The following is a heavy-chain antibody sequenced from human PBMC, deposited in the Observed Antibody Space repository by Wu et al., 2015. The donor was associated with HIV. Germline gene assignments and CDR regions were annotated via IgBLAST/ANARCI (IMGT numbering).Heavy chain of an antibody. Sequence: QFQLVQSGGVVKKPGASVKVSCKASGYNFTSYGITWVRQAPGQGLEWMGWISAYSGNTNYAQNLQGRVTMTTDTSTSTAYMEMRSLRSDDTAVYYCARGDYYDSVGYYYGMDVWGQGTTVTVSS. CDR3: ARGDYYDSVGYYYGMDV. V-gene: IGHV1-18*01. D-gene: IGHD3-22*01. CDR1: GYNFTSYG. CDR2: ISAYSGNT. J-gene: IGHJ6*02.